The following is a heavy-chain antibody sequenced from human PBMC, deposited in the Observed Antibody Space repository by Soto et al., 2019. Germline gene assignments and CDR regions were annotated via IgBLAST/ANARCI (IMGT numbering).Heavy chain of an antibody. CDR2: TNHSGST. CDR1: GGSFSGYY. Sequence: SETLSLTCAVYGGSFSGYYWSWIRQPPGKGLEWIGETNHSGSTNYNPSLKSRVTISVDTSKNQFSLKLSSVTAADTAVYYCARERVVVVAATPYWFDPWGQGTLVTVSS. J-gene: IGHJ5*02. D-gene: IGHD2-15*01. CDR3: ARERVVVVAATPYWFDP. V-gene: IGHV4-34*01.